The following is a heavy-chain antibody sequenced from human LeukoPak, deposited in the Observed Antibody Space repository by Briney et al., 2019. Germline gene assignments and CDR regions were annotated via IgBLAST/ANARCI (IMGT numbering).Heavy chain of an antibody. Sequence: GGSLRLSCAASGFTFSKDDFHWVRQAPGKGLEWVAAISVTGDTYYADSVKGRFTISREDAANSFLRMRSLGAGDTALYYCTKEFCGSRAACAGGSYYDFWGRGALVTVSS. CDR2: ISVTGDT. J-gene: IGHJ2*01. D-gene: IGHD2-15*01. V-gene: IGHV3-13*01. CDR1: GFTFSKDD. CDR3: TKEFCGSRAACAGGSYYDF.